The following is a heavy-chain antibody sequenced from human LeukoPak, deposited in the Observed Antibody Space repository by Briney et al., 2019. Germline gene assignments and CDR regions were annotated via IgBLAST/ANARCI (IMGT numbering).Heavy chain of an antibody. CDR1: GGSISRNNW. J-gene: IGHJ4*02. Sequence: SETLSLTCAVSGGSISRNNWWSWVRQPPGKGLEWIGEIYHGGDTYYNPSLKSRVTISVDTSKNQLSLNLSSVTAADTAVYYCARVLKGSGYIDYWGQGILVTVSS. CDR3: ARVLKGSGYIDY. D-gene: IGHD3-10*01. CDR2: IYHGGDT. V-gene: IGHV4-4*02.